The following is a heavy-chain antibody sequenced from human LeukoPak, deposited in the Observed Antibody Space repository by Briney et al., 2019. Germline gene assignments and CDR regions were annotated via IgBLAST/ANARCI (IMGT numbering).Heavy chain of an antibody. CDR3: AKDNYGGVYAS. CDR2: ISDVVAHT. V-gene: IGHV3-23*01. CDR1: GFIFRNFG. Sequence: GESLRLSCAASGFIFRNFGMSWIRQAPGKGLEWVSHISDVVAHTWYADSVKGRSIISRDNSNNRVFLQMNSLRPEDTALYYCAKDNYGGVYASWGQGTLVTVSS. D-gene: IGHD3-16*01. J-gene: IGHJ5*02.